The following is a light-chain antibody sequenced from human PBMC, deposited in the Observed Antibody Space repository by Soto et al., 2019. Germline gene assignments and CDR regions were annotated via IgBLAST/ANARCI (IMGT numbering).Light chain of an antibody. V-gene: IGKV1-39*01. CDR2: ASS. CDR1: QTISSY. J-gene: IGKJ5*01. CDR3: QQTYIPPIT. Sequence: DLQMTQSPSSLSASVGDRVTITCRASQTISSYLNWYRQRPGKAPNLLIYASSSLQSGVPPRFSGSGSGTDFTLTISSLQPEDFATYYCQQTYIPPITFGQGTRLEIK.